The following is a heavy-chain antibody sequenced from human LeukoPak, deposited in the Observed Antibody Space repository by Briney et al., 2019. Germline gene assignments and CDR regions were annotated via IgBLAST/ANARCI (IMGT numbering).Heavy chain of an antibody. V-gene: IGHV3-30*04. Sequence: GGSLRLSCAASGFTFSSYAMHWVRQAPGEGLEWVAVISYDGSNKYYADSVKGRFTISRDNSKNTLYLQMNSLRAEDTAVYYCAREIAVAGASFDYWGQGTLVTVSS. J-gene: IGHJ4*02. CDR1: GFTFSSYA. CDR3: AREIAVAGASFDY. CDR2: ISYDGSNK. D-gene: IGHD6-19*01.